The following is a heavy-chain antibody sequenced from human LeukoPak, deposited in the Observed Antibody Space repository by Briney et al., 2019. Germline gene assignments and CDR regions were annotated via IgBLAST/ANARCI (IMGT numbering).Heavy chain of an antibody. CDR3: ARTPYYYESSGYYSRGGFDY. V-gene: IGHV3-13*01. Sequence: GGSLRLSCAASGFTFIDYDMRWVRQVIGKGLEWVSAIGIRGDTHYSGSVKGRFTISRENAESSLYLQMNSLTAEDTAVYYCARTPYYYESSGYYSRGGFDYWGQGTLVTVSS. D-gene: IGHD3-22*01. CDR1: GFTFIDYD. J-gene: IGHJ4*02. CDR2: IGIRGDT.